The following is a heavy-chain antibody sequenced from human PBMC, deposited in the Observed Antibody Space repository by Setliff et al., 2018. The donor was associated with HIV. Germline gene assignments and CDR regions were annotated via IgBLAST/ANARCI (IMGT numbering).Heavy chain of an antibody. V-gene: IGHV1-46*02. J-gene: IGHJ4*02. CDR3: VRGGGTSRSVSPFAY. CDR1: GNTFNSYY. CDR2: INPSGGHT. Sequence: ASVKVSCKASGNTFNSYYMYWVRQAPGQGLEWMGIINPSGGHTDYAAQKFQGRVTMTRDTSTSTVYMEMISLTSDDTAVYYCVRGGGTSRSVSPFAYWGQGTLVTVSS. D-gene: IGHD1-1*01.